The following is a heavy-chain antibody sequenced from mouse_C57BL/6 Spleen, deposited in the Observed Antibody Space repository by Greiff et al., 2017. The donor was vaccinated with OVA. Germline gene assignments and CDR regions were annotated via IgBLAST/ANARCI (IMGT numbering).Heavy chain of an antibody. D-gene: IGHD2-4*01. J-gene: IGHJ4*01. Sequence: QVQLQQSGAELAKPGDSVKLSCKASGYTFTSYWLHWVKPRPGQGLEWIGYINPSSGYTKYNPKFKDKATFTADKSYNTAYMQLSSLTYEYFAVYYRARGGDYDGPWAMDYWGQGTSVTVSS. CDR1: GYTFTSYW. V-gene: IGHV1-7*01. CDR2: INPSSGYT. CDR3: ARGGDYDGPWAMDY.